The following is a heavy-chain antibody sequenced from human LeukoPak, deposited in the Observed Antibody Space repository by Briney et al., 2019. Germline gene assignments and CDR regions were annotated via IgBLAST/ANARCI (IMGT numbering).Heavy chain of an antibody. V-gene: IGHV4-59*01. Sequence: SETLSLTCTVSGGSISPYYWSWIRQPPRKGVEWIGYISYSGSTTYNPSLKSRVTISVDTSNRQFSLQLTSVTAADTAVYYCARYSSGYTYYFDNWGQGTLVTVSS. J-gene: IGHJ4*02. CDR1: GGSISPYY. D-gene: IGHD3-22*01. CDR3: ARYSSGYTYYFDN. CDR2: ISYSGST.